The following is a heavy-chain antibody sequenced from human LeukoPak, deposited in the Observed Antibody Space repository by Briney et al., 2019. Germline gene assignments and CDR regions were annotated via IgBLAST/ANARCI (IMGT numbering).Heavy chain of an antibody. D-gene: IGHD3-22*01. CDR1: GFTVSSNY. CDR3: ARFDSSGYYIDS. Sequence: GGSLRLSCAASGFTVSSNYMNWVRRAPGKGLEWVSVIYSGGSRYYADSVKGRFTISRDSSKNTLYLQMNSLRAEDTAVYYCARFDSSGYYIDSWGQGTLVTVSS. CDR2: IYSGGSR. V-gene: IGHV3-53*01. J-gene: IGHJ4*02.